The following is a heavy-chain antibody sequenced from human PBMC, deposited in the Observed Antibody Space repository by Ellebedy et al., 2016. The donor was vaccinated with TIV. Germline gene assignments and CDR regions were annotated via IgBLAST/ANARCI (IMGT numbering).Heavy chain of an antibody. CDR1: GYSFTNHG. CDR3: ARDARYYYGVDV. D-gene: IGHD2-15*01. V-gene: IGHV1-2*02. Sequence: AASVKVSCKASGYSFTNHGINWLRQAPGQGLEWMGWVNPNSGDTNYAQKFQGRVTMTRDTSISTAYMELSRLRSDDTAVYYCARDARYYYGVDVWGQGTTVTVSS. CDR2: VNPNSGDT. J-gene: IGHJ6*02.